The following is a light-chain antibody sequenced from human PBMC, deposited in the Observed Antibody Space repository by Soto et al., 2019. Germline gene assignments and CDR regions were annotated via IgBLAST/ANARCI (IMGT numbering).Light chain of an antibody. CDR3: QQRSSWPT. Sequence: IVLTQSPGTLSFSPGERATLSCRASQSVSSSYLAWYQQKPGQAPRLLIYGASSRATGIPDRFSGSGSGTDFTLTISSLEPEDFAVYFCQQRSSWPTFGGGTKVDI. CDR1: QSVSSSY. CDR2: GAS. J-gene: IGKJ4*01. V-gene: IGKV3D-20*02.